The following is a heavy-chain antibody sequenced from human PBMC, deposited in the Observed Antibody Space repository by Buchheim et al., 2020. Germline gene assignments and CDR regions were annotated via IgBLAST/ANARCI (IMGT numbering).Heavy chain of an antibody. Sequence: QVQLVQSGAEVKKPGASVKVSCKASGYTFTGYYMHWVRQAPGQGLEWMGWINPNSGGTKYAQKFQGRGTMTRDTAISTAYMELSRLRSDDTAVYYCARAWLYGDPREIPPGDYWGQGTL. D-gene: IGHD4-17*01. CDR3: ARAWLYGDPREIPPGDY. CDR1: GYTFTGYY. V-gene: IGHV1-2*02. J-gene: IGHJ4*02. CDR2: INPNSGGT.